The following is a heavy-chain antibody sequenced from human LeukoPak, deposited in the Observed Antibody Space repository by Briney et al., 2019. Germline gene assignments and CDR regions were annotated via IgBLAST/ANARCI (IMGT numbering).Heavy chain of an antibody. CDR1: GFTFDDYA. D-gene: IGHD6-19*01. CDR2: INSDGSST. CDR3: ARDSIAVAGEFDY. V-gene: IGHV3-74*01. Sequence: GRSLRLSCAASGFTFDDYAMHWVRQAPGKGLVWVSRINSDGSSTTYADSVKGRFTISRDNAKNTLYLQMNSLRAEDTVVYYCARDSIAVAGEFDYWGQGTLVTVSS. J-gene: IGHJ4*02.